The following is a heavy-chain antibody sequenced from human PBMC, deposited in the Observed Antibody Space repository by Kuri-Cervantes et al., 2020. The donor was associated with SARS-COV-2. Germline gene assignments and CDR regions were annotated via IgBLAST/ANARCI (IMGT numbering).Heavy chain of an antibody. Sequence: SGPTLVKPTQTLTLTCTFSGFSLSTSGMCVSWIRQPPGKALEWLALIDWDDDKYYSTSLKTRLTISKDTSKSQVVLTMTNMDPVDTATYYCARMPRGYCSSTSCYTGVDYWAQGTLVTVSS. CDR2: IDWDDDK. D-gene: IGHD2-2*02. V-gene: IGHV2-70*01. CDR1: GFSLSTSGMC. J-gene: IGHJ4*02. CDR3: ARMPRGYCSSTSCYTGVDY.